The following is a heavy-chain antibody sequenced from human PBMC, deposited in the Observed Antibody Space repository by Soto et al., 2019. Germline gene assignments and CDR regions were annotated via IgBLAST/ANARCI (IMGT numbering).Heavy chain of an antibody. V-gene: IGHV3-33*01. CDR2: IWYDGSNK. J-gene: IGHJ4*02. Sequence: PGGSLRLSCAASGFTFSSYGMHWVRQAPGKGLEWVAVIWYDGSNKYYADSVKGRFTISRDNSKNTLYLQMNSLRAEDTAVYYCAREYDILTGDESYFDYWGQGTLVTVSS. CDR1: GFTFSSYG. CDR3: AREYDILTGDESYFDY. D-gene: IGHD3-9*01.